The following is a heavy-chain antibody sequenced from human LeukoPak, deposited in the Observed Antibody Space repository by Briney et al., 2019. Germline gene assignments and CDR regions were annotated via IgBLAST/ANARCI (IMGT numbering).Heavy chain of an antibody. D-gene: IGHD3-10*01. CDR3: ASPTHITMVRGVTKYYYGMDV. J-gene: IGHJ6*02. CDR1: GGTFSSYA. CDR2: IIPILGIA. V-gene: IGHV1-69*04. Sequence: SVKVSCKASGGTFSSYAISWVRQAPGQGLEWMGRIIPILGIANYAQKFQGRVTITANKSTSTAYMELSSLRSEDTAVYYCASPTHITMVRGVTKYYYGMDVWGQGTTVTVSS.